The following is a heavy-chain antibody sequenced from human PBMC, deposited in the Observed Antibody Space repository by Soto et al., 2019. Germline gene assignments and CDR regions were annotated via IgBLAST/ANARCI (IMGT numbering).Heavy chain of an antibody. Sequence: SETLSLTCTVSGGSVSSGSYYWSWIRQPPGKGLEWIGYIYYSGTTHYNPSLKSRVTISVDTSKKQFSLKLTSVTAADTAVYYCAREWTGDPTFFDYWGRGTLVTVSS. V-gene: IGHV4-61*01. CDR1: GGSVSSGSYY. D-gene: IGHD3-16*01. J-gene: IGHJ4*02. CDR3: AREWTGDPTFFDY. CDR2: IYYSGTT.